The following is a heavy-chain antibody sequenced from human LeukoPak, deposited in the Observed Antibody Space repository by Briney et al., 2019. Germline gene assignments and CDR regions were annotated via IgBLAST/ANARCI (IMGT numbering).Heavy chain of an antibody. D-gene: IGHD3-22*01. CDR3: ARVYYYDSSGYYANYYYYYMDV. CDR1: GFTFSNAW. CDR2: INHSGST. Sequence: GSLRLSCAASGFTFSNAWMSWVRQAPGKGLEWIGEINHSGSTNYNPSLKSRVTISVDTSKNQFSLKLSSVTAADTAVYYCARVYYYDSSGYYANYYYYYMDVWGKGTTVTISS. J-gene: IGHJ6*03. V-gene: IGHV4-34*01.